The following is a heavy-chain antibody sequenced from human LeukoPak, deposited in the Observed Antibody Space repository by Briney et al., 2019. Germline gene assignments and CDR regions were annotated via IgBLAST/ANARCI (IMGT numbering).Heavy chain of an antibody. D-gene: IGHD6-13*01. V-gene: IGHV1-8*01. Sequence: ASVKVSCKASGYTFTSYDINWVRQATGQGLEWMGWMNPNSGNTGYAQKFQGRVTMTRNTSISTAYLELSSLRSEDTAVYYCARGESGAAAGRYWGQGTLVTVSS. CDR2: MNPNSGNT. CDR3: ARGESGAAAGRY. J-gene: IGHJ4*02. CDR1: GYTFTSYD.